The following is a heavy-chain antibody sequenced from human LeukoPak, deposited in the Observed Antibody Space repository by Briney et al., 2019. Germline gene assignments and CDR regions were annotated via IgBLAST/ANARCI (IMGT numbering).Heavy chain of an antibody. Sequence: PSETLSLTCTVSGGSISSYYWSWIRQPPGKGLEWIGYIYYSGSTNYNPSLKSRVTISVDTSKNQFSLKLSSVTAADTAVYYCARGRERFLEWSPFDCWGQETLVTVSS. J-gene: IGHJ4*02. D-gene: IGHD3-3*01. CDR3: ARGRERFLEWSPFDC. CDR2: IYYSGST. V-gene: IGHV4-59*01. CDR1: GGSISSYY.